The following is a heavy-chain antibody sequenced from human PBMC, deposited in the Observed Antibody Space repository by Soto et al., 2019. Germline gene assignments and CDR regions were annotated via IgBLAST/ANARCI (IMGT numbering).Heavy chain of an antibody. CDR2: IYYSGST. CDR1: GGSISSGGYY. V-gene: IGHV4-31*03. Sequence: SETLSLTCTVSGGSISSGGYYWSWIRQHPGKGLEWIGYIYYSGSTYYNPSLKSRVTMSVDTSKNQFSLELSSVTAADTAVYYCARLEDYGDTDYWGQGTLVTVSS. CDR3: ARLEDYGDTDY. J-gene: IGHJ4*02. D-gene: IGHD4-17*01.